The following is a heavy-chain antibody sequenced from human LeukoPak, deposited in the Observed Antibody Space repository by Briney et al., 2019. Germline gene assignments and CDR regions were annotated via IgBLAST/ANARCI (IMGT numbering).Heavy chain of an antibody. D-gene: IGHD3-10*01. J-gene: IGHJ4*02. CDR2: IYTDGST. Sequence: PGGSLRLSCAASGFTVSNNYMSWVRQSPGKGLEWVSVIYTDGSTYYADSVKGRFTISRDNSKNTVYLQMNSLRAEDTAVYYCARPISWELLSFDYWGQGTLVTVSS. CDR1: GFTVSNNY. V-gene: IGHV3-53*01. CDR3: ARPISWELLSFDY.